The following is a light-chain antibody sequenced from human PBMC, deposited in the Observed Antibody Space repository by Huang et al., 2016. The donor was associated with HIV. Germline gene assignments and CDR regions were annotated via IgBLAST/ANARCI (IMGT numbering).Light chain of an antibody. V-gene: IGKV3-15*01. CDR1: QGVSSN. CDR3: QQYNNWPRT. CDR2: GAS. J-gene: IGKJ2*01. Sequence: EIVMTQSPATLSVSPGERATRSCRASQGVSSNLAWYQPKPGQSPRLLIYGASTRATGIPARFSGSGSGTEFTLTISGLQSEDFAVYYCQQYNNWPRTFGQGTKLEIK.